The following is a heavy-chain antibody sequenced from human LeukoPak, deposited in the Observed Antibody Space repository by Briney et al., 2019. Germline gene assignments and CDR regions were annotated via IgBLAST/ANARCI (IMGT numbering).Heavy chain of an antibody. J-gene: IGHJ3*02. CDR3: VKDLRLDLHLDTFHI. Sequence: GGSLRLSCAASGFNLDDYAMHCVRQAPGKGLEWVSSISWDSGSSVYVDSVKGRFTISRDNAKNSLYLQMDSLTPEDSALYYCVKDLRLDLHLDTFHIWGRGTRVTVSS. CDR2: ISWDSGSS. D-gene: IGHD1-1*01. CDR1: GFNLDDYA. V-gene: IGHV3-9*01.